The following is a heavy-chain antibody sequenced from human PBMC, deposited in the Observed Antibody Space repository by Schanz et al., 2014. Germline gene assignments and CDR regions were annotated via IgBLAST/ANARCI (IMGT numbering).Heavy chain of an antibody. D-gene: IGHD3-10*01. V-gene: IGHV3-74*02. CDR2: INSVGSNT. Sequence: VQLVESGGGVVQPGRSLRLSCAASGFMFSSHWMHWVRQDPGKGLVWVARINSVGSNTDYADSVTGRFTISRDNAKNTLYLQMNSLRAEDTAVYYCARPALWFGDNCFDPWGQGTLVNVSS. CDR1: GFMFSSHW. J-gene: IGHJ5*02. CDR3: ARPALWFGDNCFDP.